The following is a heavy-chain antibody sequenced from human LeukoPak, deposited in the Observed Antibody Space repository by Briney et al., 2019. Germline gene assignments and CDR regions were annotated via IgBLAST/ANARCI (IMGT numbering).Heavy chain of an antibody. D-gene: IGHD3-22*01. Sequence: ASVKVSCKASGYTFTSYYMHWVRQAPGQGLEWMGIINPSGGSTSYAQKFQGRVTMTRDTSTSTVYMELSSLRSEDTAVYYCVKDFWPAGDRGGYYSPFDYWGQGTLVTVSS. V-gene: IGHV1-46*01. CDR1: GYTFTSYY. CDR2: INPSGGST. J-gene: IGHJ4*02. CDR3: VKDFWPAGDRGGYYSPFDY.